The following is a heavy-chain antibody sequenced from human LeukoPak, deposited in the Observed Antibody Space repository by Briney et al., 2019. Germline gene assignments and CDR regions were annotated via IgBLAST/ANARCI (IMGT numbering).Heavy chain of an antibody. D-gene: IGHD2-15*01. CDR1: GFIFSSYA. V-gene: IGHV3-23*01. CDR3: AKDCSGGSCYGAFDI. Sequence: GGSLRLSCAASGFIFSSYAMSWVRQAPGKGLEWVSAISGSGGSTYYADSVKGRFTISRDNSKNTLYLQMNSLRAEDTAVYYCAKDCSGGSCYGAFDIWGQGTMVTVSS. CDR2: ISGSGGST. J-gene: IGHJ3*02.